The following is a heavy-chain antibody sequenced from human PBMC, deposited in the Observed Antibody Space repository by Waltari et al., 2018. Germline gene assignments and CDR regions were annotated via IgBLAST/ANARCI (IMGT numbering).Heavy chain of an antibody. V-gene: IGHV1-24*01. CDR3: ATRPWIAAAQTNWFDP. Sequence: QVQLVQSGAEVKKPGASVTVSCKVSGYTLTELSMHWVRQAPGKGLEWMGGFDPEDGETIYAQKFQGRVTMTEDTSTDTAYMELSSLRSEDTAVYYCATRPWIAAAQTNWFDPWGQGTLVTVSS. J-gene: IGHJ5*02. CDR2: FDPEDGET. D-gene: IGHD6-13*01. CDR1: GYTLTELS.